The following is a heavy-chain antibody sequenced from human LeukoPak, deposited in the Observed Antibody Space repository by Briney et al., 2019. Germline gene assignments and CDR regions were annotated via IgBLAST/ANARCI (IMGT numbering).Heavy chain of an antibody. Sequence: SETLSLTCAVYGGSFSGYYWSWIRQPPGKGLEWIGEINHSGSTNYNPSLKSRVTISVDTSKNQFSLKLSSVTAADTAVYYCARGFYGSGKGYWGPGTLVTVSS. D-gene: IGHD3-10*01. CDR2: INHSGST. J-gene: IGHJ4*02. V-gene: IGHV4-34*01. CDR3: ARGFYGSGKGY. CDR1: GGSFSGYY.